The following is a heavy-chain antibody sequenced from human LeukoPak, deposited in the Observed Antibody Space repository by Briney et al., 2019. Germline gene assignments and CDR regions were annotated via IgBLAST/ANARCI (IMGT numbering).Heavy chain of an antibody. CDR3: ARVVRGVIISFDY. CDR2: IIPIFGTA. D-gene: IGHD3-10*01. CDR1: GGTFSSYA. J-gene: IGHJ4*02. Sequence: GASVKVSCKASGGTFSSYAISWVRQAPGQGLEWMGGIIPIFGTANYAQKFQGRVTITADKSTSTAYMELSSLRSDDTAVYYCARVVRGVIISFDYWGQGTLVTVSS. V-gene: IGHV1-69*06.